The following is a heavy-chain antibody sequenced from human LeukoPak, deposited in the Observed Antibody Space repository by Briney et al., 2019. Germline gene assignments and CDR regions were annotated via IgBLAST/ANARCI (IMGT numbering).Heavy chain of an antibody. D-gene: IGHD3-22*01. J-gene: IGHJ4*02. CDR2: ISSSSSYI. Sequence: GVSLRLSCAASGFTFSSYSMNWVRQAPGKGLEWVSSISSSSSYIYYADSVKGRFTISRDNAKNSLYLQMNSLRAEDTAVYYCARDLYYYDSSGYAPLFDYWGQGTLVTASS. CDR3: ARDLYYYDSSGYAPLFDY. V-gene: IGHV3-21*01. CDR1: GFTFSSYS.